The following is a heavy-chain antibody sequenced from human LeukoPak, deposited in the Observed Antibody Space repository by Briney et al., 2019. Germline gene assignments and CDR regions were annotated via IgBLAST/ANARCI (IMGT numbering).Heavy chain of an antibody. J-gene: IGHJ5*02. CDR1: GGSIMNHY. D-gene: IGHD6-19*01. CDR3: ARDVRYASGWSTPES. CDR2: IYSSGSA. V-gene: IGHV4-4*07. Sequence: PSETLSLTCTVSGGSIMNHYWSWIRQPAGKGLEWIGRIYSSGSANYSPSLKNRVPMSIDTSNNHFSLNLTSVTAADTALYFCARDVRYASGWSTPESWGQGTLVTVSS.